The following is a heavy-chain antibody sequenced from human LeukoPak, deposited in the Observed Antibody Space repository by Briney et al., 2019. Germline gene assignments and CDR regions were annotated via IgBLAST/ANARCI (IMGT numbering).Heavy chain of an antibody. J-gene: IGHJ4*02. CDR3: ARASDYYGSGSFDY. Sequence: SETLSLTCTVSGGSISSYYWSWIRQPPGKGLEWIGYIYYSGSTNYNPSLKSRVTISVDTSKNQFSLRLSSVTAADTAVYYCARASDYYGSGSFDYWGQGTLVTVSS. CDR2: IYYSGST. CDR1: GGSISSYY. D-gene: IGHD3-10*01. V-gene: IGHV4-59*01.